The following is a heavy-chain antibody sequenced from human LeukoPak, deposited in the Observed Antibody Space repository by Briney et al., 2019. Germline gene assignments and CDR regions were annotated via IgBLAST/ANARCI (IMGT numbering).Heavy chain of an antibody. V-gene: IGHV1-46*01. J-gene: IGHJ4*02. Sequence: ASVKVSCKASGYTFTSYYMHWVRQAPGQGLEWMGIINPSGGSTSYAQKFQGRVAMTRDMSTSTVYMELSSLRSEDTAVYYCARSLNLRFGGYCDWGQGTLVTVSS. CDR2: INPSGGST. CDR1: GYTFTSYY. D-gene: IGHD2-21*01. CDR3: ARSLNLRFGGYCD.